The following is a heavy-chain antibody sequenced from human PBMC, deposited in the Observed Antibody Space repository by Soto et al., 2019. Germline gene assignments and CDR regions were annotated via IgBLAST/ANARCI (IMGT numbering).Heavy chain of an antibody. CDR1: GFSVTSDGVG. D-gene: IGHD4-17*01. CDR2: IFWDDYK. J-gene: IGHJ4*02. Sequence: QITFKESGPTLVKPKQTLALTCTFSGFSVTSDGVGVGWIRQPPGKALEWLAVIFWDDYKRYSPSLESRPSIARDTSKDQVFPTMTNMESVDTATYPCALLNDGDYTFWGQGTRVTVSS. CDR3: ALLNDGDYTF. V-gene: IGHV2-5*02.